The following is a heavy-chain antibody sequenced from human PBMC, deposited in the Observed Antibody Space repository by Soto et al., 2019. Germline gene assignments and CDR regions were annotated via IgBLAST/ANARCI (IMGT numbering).Heavy chain of an antibody. D-gene: IGHD6-6*01. Sequence: SETLSLTCSVSGGSISSFYWNWIRQPAGKGLEWIGRIYRNGHTDYSPSLNSRVTMSVDTSKHQFSLQLSSVTAADTARYYCARGPSTSSIGTFDIWGQGTIVTVSS. J-gene: IGHJ3*02. V-gene: IGHV4-4*07. CDR3: ARGPSTSSIGTFDI. CDR2: IYRNGHT. CDR1: GGSISSFY.